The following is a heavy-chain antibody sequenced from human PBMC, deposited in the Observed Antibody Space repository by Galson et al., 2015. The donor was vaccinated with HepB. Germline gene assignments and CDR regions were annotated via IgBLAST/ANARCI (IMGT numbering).Heavy chain of an antibody. CDR3: AREGHYYDSRGYYGVFDI. V-gene: IGHV1-69*05. Sequence: SVKVSCKASGGTFTNYALSWVRQAPGQGLEWMAGIIPILHTPNYAQKFQGRVTISTDESTSTVYMELSSLRSEDTAFYYCAREGHYYDSRGYYGVFDIWGQGTMVTVSS. J-gene: IGHJ3*02. CDR1: GGTFTNYA. D-gene: IGHD3-22*01. CDR2: IIPILHTP.